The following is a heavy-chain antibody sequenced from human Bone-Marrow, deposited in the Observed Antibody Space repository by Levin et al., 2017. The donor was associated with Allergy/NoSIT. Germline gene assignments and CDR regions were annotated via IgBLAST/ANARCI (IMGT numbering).Heavy chain of an antibody. Sequence: PGGSLRLSCAASGFTSGYFAMSWVRQTPGKGLEWVSSIIGSGSATYYAESVRGRFTISGDASKNTLYLQMNNLRADDTALYYCAKMEQQLVQGTFQEWGQGTLVTVSS. D-gene: IGHD1-1*01. CDR2: IIGSGSAT. V-gene: IGHV3-23*01. CDR1: GFTSGYFA. J-gene: IGHJ1*01. CDR3: AKMEQQLVQGTFQE.